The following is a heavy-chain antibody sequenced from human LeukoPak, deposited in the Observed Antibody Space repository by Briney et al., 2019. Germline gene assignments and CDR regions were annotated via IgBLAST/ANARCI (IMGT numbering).Heavy chain of an antibody. D-gene: IGHD3-9*01. V-gene: IGHV3-21*01. CDR3: ARDYQVYYDILTGPRYFDY. J-gene: IGHJ4*02. Sequence: MSGGRNIKKKGLEWVSSISSSSSYIYYADSVKGRFTISRDNAKNSLYLQMNSLRAEDTAVYYCARDYQVYYDILTGPRYFDYWGQGTLVTVSS. CDR2: ISSSSSYI.